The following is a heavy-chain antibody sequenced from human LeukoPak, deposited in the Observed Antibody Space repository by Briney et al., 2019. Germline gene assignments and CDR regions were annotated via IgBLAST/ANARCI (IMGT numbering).Heavy chain of an antibody. Sequence: ASVKVSCKASGGTFSSYAISWVRQAPGQGLEWMGWISAYNGNTNYAQKLQGRVTMTTDTSTSTAYMELRSLRSDDTAVYYCARPTLGELSPDYWGQGTLVTVSS. CDR1: GGTFSSYA. CDR2: ISAYNGNT. J-gene: IGHJ4*02. V-gene: IGHV1-18*01. CDR3: ARPTLGELSPDY. D-gene: IGHD3-16*02.